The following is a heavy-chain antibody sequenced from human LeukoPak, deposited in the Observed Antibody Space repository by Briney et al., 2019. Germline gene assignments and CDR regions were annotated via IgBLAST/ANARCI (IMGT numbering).Heavy chain of an antibody. CDR1: GYTFTRYD. CDR3: ARVDGSVDY. V-gene: IGHV1-8*03. D-gene: IGHD3-22*01. CDR2: INTKSGMT. Sequence: ASVKVSCKASGYTFTRYDINWVRQATGQGLEWMGWINTKSGMTGHAQKFQGRITITKDTSISTVYMELSSLSSEDTAMYFCARVDGSVDYWGQGTLVTVSS. J-gene: IGHJ4*02.